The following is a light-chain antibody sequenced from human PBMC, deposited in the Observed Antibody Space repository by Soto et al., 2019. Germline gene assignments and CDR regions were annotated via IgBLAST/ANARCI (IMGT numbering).Light chain of an antibody. CDR2: EVS. CDR1: SSDVGAYEY. CDR3: SSYAGTKTLV. Sequence: QSALTQPASVSGSPGQSITISCTGTSSDVGAYEYVSWYQQRPGKAPKLIIYEVSERPSGVPDRFSGSKSGNTASLTVSGLQAEDEAHYYCSSYAGTKTLVFGGGTNVTVL. J-gene: IGLJ2*01. V-gene: IGLV2-8*01.